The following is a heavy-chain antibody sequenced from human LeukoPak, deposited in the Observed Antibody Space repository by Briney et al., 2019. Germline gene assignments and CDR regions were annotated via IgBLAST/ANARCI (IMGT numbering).Heavy chain of an antibody. CDR1: GFTFSNYD. CDR3: ASLVLLLFGESVAAGHVDMDV. D-gene: IGHD3-10*01. J-gene: IGHJ6*03. CDR2: ISHDGSRI. Sequence: GGSLRLSCAASGFTFSNYDMHWVRQAPGKGLEWVAVISHDGSRINYIDSVKGRFTISRDNSKSTLYLQMNSLRLEDTATYYCASLVLLLFGESVAAGHVDMDVWGKGTTVTVSS. V-gene: IGHV3-30*03.